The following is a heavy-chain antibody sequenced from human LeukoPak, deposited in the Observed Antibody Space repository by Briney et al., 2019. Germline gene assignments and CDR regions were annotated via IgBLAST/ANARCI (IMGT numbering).Heavy chain of an antibody. CDR1: GFTFSSYE. Sequence: GGSLRLSCAASGFTFSSYEMNWVRQAPGKGLEWVSCISSSGSTIYYADSVKGRFTISRDNAKNSLCLQMDSLRAEDTAVYYCARDIDDSSGYSYFDYWGQGTLVTVSS. J-gene: IGHJ4*02. D-gene: IGHD3-22*01. V-gene: IGHV3-48*03. CDR2: ISSSGSTI. CDR3: ARDIDDSSGYSYFDY.